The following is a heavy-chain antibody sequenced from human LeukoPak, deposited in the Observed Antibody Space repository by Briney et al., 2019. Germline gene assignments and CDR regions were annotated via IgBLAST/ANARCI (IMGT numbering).Heavy chain of an antibody. CDR1: GDSISSSSYY. Sequence: SETLSLTCTVSGDSISSSSYYWGWIRQPPGKGLEWIGSIYYSGSTYYNPSLKSRVTISPDTSKNQFSLKLSSVTAADTAVYYCARDNTALVIGDYYYMDVWGKGTTVTVSS. CDR2: IYYSGST. CDR3: ARDNTALVIGDYYYMDV. J-gene: IGHJ6*03. D-gene: IGHD5-18*01. V-gene: IGHV4-39*07.